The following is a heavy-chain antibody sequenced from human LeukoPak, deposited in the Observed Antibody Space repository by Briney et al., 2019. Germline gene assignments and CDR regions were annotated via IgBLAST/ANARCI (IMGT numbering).Heavy chain of an antibody. J-gene: IGHJ5*02. CDR3: ARGYWGRYCSGGSCYSLGFDP. CDR2: IYTSGST. Sequence: PSETLSLTCTVSGGSISSYYWSWIRQPAGKGLEWIGRIYTSGSTNYNPSLKSRVTMSVDTSKNQFSLKLSSVTAADTAVYYCARGYWGRYCSGGSCYSLGFDPWGQGTLVTVSS. CDR1: GGSISSYY. V-gene: IGHV4-4*07. D-gene: IGHD2-15*01.